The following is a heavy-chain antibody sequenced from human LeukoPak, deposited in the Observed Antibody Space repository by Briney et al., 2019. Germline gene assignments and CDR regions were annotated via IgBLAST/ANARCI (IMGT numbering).Heavy chain of an antibody. CDR1: GDTVSSNSAA. D-gene: IGHD3-10*01. V-gene: IGHV6-1*01. CDR3: VRELYFGSGTYYPAFDS. J-gene: IGHJ4*02. CDR2: TYYRSKWYN. Sequence: QTLSLTCAISGDTVSSNSAAWDWIRQSPSRGLEWLGRTYYRSKWYNDYAVSVKSRITINPDTSKNRFSLQLNAVTPEDTAVYYCVRELYFGSGTYYPAFDSWGQGTLVTVSS.